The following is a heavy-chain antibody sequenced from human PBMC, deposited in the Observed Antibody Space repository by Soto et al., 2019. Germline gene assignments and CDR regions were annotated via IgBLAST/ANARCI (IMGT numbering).Heavy chain of an antibody. CDR2: INHSGST. CDR3: ARARYCSSTSCYAGRYYYYGMDV. D-gene: IGHD2-2*01. CDR1: GESFSGYI. J-gene: IGHJ6*02. V-gene: IGHV4-34*01. Sequence: SETLSLTCAVYGESFSGYIWTWVRQTPGKGLQWIGQINHSGSTNYNPSLKSRVTISVDTSKNQFSLKLSSVTAADTAVYYCARARYCSSTSCYAGRYYYYGMDVWGQGTTVTVSS.